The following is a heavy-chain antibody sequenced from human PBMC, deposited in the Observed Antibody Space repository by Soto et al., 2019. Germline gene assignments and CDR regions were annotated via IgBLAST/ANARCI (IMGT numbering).Heavy chain of an antibody. D-gene: IGHD3-22*01. CDR3: AREKYYYDSSGPYYYGMDV. CDR1: GYSFTSYW. J-gene: IGHJ6*02. Sequence: PGESLKISCKGSGYSFTSYWISWVRQMPGKGLEWMGRIDPSDSYTNYSPSFQGHVTISADKSISTAYLQWSSLKASDTAMYYCAREKYYYDSSGPYYYGMDVWGQGTTVTVSS. CDR2: IDPSDSYT. V-gene: IGHV5-10-1*01.